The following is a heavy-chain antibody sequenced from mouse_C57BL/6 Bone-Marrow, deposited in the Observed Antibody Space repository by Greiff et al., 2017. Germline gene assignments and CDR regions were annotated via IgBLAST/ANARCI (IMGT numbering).Heavy chain of an antibody. CDR1: GFNFKDDY. V-gene: IGHV14-4*01. D-gene: IGHD2-4*01. CDR3: ATKIYCDYELFAD. CDR2: IDPENGDT. J-gene: IGHJ3*01. Sequence: EVKLQESGAELVRPGASVKLSCTASGFNFKDDYMHWVKQRPEQGLEWIGWIDPENGDTEYDSKFQGKATITADTSSNTASLKLSSLTSEDTAVYYCATKIYCDYELFADWGKGTLVTVSA.